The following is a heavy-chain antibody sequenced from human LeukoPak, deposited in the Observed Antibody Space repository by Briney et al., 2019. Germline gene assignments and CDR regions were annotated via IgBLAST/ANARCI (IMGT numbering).Heavy chain of an antibody. CDR2: ISSSSNTI. J-gene: IGHJ4*02. V-gene: IGHV3-48*02. CDR3: ARDILTKQAYSGYDN. D-gene: IGHD5-12*01. CDR1: GFTFSTYS. Sequence: PGGSLRLSCAASGFTFSTYSMNWVRQAPGKGLEWVSYISSSSNTIYYADSVKGRFTISRDNAKNSLYLQTNSLRDEDTAVYYCARDILTKQAYSGYDNWGQGTLVTVSS.